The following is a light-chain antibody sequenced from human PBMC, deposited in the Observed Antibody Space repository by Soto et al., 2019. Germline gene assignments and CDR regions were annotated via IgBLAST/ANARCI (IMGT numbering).Light chain of an antibody. V-gene: IGLV2-8*01. CDR3: TSYVGNDIWV. CDR1: SSDVGAYKY. J-gene: IGLJ3*02. Sequence: QSALTQPPSASGSPGQSVTISCTGTSSDVGAYKYVSWYQQYPGEAPKLMIYEVTKRPSGVPDRFSGSKSGNTASLTVSGLPAEDEADYYCTSYVGNDIWVFGGGTLLTVL. CDR2: EVT.